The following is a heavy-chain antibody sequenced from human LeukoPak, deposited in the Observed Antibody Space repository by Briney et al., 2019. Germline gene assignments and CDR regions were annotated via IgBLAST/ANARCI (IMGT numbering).Heavy chain of an antibody. Sequence: GGSLGLPCEASGSTFSRYGMHGVPEAPGKGLEGVGGIRRKTDGRTTDYAAPVKGRFTISRDDSKNTLYLQMNSLKTEDTALYYCTTDELGYCSSTSCYLFDYWGQGTLVTVSS. J-gene: IGHJ4*02. D-gene: IGHD2-2*01. CDR3: TTDELGYCSSTSCYLFDY. CDR1: GSTFSRYG. V-gene: IGHV3-15*01. CDR2: IRRKTDGRTT.